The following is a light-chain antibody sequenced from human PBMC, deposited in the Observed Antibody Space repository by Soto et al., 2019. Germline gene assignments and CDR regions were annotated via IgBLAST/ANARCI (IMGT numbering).Light chain of an antibody. J-gene: IGKJ1*01. CDR2: GAF. CDR1: QSVSDKY. Sequence: EIVLTQSPGTLSLSTGERATLSCRASQSVSDKYLAWYQQKPGQAPRLLIYGAFTRATGIPDRFSGSGSGTAFSLTISRLEPEDFAVFYCQQYGSSPPWTFGQGTPVEIK. V-gene: IGKV3-20*01. CDR3: QQYGSSPPWT.